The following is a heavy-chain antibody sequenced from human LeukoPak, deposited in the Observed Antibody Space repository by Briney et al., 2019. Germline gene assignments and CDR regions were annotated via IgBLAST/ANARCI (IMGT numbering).Heavy chain of an antibody. CDR3: ARDGIVGASRDHYYGMDV. J-gene: IGHJ6*02. D-gene: IGHD1-26*01. CDR1: GGSISSYY. CDR2: IYTSGST. V-gene: IGHV4-4*07. Sequence: SETLSLTCTVSGGSISSYYWSWIRQPAGKGLEWIGRIYTSGSTNYNPSLKSRVTMSVDTSKNQFSLKLSSVTAADTAVYYCARDGIVGASRDHYYGMDVWGQGTTVTVSS.